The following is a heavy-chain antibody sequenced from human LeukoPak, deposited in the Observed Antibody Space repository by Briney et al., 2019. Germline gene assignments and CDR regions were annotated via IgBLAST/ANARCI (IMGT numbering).Heavy chain of an antibody. Sequence: PSETLSLTCTVSGGSITSNTYYWGWIRQPPGKGLEWIGSIYYIGSTYDNPSLKSRVTISVDMSKNQLSLKLTSVTAADTAVYYCARLPYHGDYNWYFDLWGRGTLVTVSS. CDR1: GGSITSNTYY. CDR2: IYYIGST. V-gene: IGHV4-39*01. J-gene: IGHJ2*01. D-gene: IGHD4-17*01. CDR3: ARLPYHGDYNWYFDL.